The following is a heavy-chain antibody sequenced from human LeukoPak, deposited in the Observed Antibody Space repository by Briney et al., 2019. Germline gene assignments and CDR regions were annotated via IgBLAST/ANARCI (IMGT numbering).Heavy chain of an antibody. CDR3: ARHTCTSCPNDY. CDR2: IYHTGST. D-gene: IGHD2-2*01. V-gene: IGHV4-38-2*02. Sequence: SETLSLTCTVSGFSISRGYYWGWIRQPPGKGLEWIGSIYHTGSTYYNPSLQSRVTISVDTSKNQFSLKLSSVTAADTAVYYCARHTCTSCPNDYWGQGTLVTVSS. J-gene: IGHJ4*02. CDR1: GFSISRGYY.